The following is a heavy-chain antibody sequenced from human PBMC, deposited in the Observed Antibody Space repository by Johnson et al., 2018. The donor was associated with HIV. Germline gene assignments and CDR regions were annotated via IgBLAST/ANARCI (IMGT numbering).Heavy chain of an antibody. Sequence: VQLVESGGGVVQPGGSLRLSCAASGFTFSDYYMSWIRQAPGKGLEWVSYISSSGSSIYYADSVKGRFTISRDNAKNSLYLQMNSLRAEDTALYYCARGEALLGDAFDIWGQGTMVTVSS. V-gene: IGHV3-11*01. CDR2: ISSSGSSI. J-gene: IGHJ3*02. CDR1: GFTFSDYY. CDR3: ARGEALLGDAFDI. D-gene: IGHD3-16*01.